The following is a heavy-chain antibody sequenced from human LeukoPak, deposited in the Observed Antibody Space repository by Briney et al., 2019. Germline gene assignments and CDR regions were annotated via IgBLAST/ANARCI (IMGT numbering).Heavy chain of an antibody. CDR1: GFTFSSYG. D-gene: IGHD7-27*01. V-gene: IGHV3-30*02. J-gene: IGHJ4*02. Sequence: GGSLRLSCAASGFTFSSYGMHWVRQAPGKGLEWVAFIRYDGSNKYYADSVKGRFPISRDNSKNTLFLQMNNLRAEDTAVYYCARDDGVTGDPQLDYWGQGTLVTVSS. CDR3: ARDDGVTGDPQLDY. CDR2: IRYDGSNK.